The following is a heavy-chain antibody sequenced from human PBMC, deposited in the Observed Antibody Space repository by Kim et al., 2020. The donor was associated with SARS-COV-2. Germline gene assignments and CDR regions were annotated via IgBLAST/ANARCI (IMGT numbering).Heavy chain of an antibody. Sequence: GGSLRLSCAASGFTFSDYYMTWVRQAPGKGLEWVSYISRGGRTTYYADSVKGRFTISRDNGKNSLYLQMNSLTAEDTAVYYCARSSANYQLDNWGQGTLVTVSS. D-gene: IGHD1-7*01. V-gene: IGHV3-11*01. J-gene: IGHJ4*02. CDR3: ARSSANYQLDN. CDR2: ISRGGRTT. CDR1: GFTFSDYY.